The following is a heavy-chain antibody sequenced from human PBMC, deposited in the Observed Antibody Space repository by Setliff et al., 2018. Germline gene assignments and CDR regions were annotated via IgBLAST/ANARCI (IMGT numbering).Heavy chain of an antibody. CDR1: GYTFIGYY. CDR2: INPNTGGT. V-gene: IGHV1-2*02. Sequence: ASVQVSCKTSGYTFIGYYVHWVRQAPGRGLEWMGWINPNTGGTNYAQKFQGRVTVTSDTSISTAYLTLTSLRSDDTAIYYCARLSASVVSPVDHWGQGTLVTVSS. J-gene: IGHJ4*02. CDR3: ARLSASVVSPVDH.